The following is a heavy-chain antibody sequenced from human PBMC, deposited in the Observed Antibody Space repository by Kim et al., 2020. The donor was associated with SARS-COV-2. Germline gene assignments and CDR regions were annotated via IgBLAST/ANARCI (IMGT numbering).Heavy chain of an antibody. J-gene: IGHJ4*02. CDR1: GFTFSSYA. D-gene: IGHD3-9*01. CDR2: ISYDGRNK. V-gene: IGHV3-30*04. Sequence: GGSLRLSCAASGFTFSSYAMHWVRQAPGKGLEWVAVISYDGRNKYNADAVKGRFTFSIDNSKNKMNLQMNSLRAEDTAMYYCTSGGGIYFDPGSPDYWGQGTLVTVSS. CDR3: TSGGGIYFDPGSPDY.